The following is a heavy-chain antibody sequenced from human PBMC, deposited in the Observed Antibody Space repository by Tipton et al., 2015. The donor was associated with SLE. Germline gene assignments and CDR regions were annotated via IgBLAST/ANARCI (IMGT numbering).Heavy chain of an antibody. CDR2: LSGGGDTV. V-gene: IGHV3-23*04. D-gene: IGHD4-11*01. J-gene: IGHJ5*02. CDR3: AKDSTSNYIWWFDL. Sequence: QLVQSGGGLVQPGGSLRLSCAASGFAFRSYAMAWVRQAPGKGLEWISSLSGGGDTVYYLDSVKGRFTISRDNSKKTVYLQMNSLRAEDTALYFCAKDSTSNYIWWFDLWGQGTQVTVSS. CDR1: GFAFRSYA.